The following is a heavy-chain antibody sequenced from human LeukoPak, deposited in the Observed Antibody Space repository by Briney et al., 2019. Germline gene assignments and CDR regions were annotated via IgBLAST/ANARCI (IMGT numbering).Heavy chain of an antibody. J-gene: IGHJ5*02. Sequence: SETLSLTCAVYGGSFSGYYWSWIRQPPGKGLEWIGEINHSGSTNYNPSLKSRVTISVDTSKNQFSLKLSSVTAADTAVYYCARQGIVVVVAAIRPHNWFDPWGQGTLVTVSS. CDR3: ARQGIVVVVAAIRPHNWFDP. CDR1: GGSFSGYY. D-gene: IGHD2-15*01. CDR2: INHSGST. V-gene: IGHV4-34*01.